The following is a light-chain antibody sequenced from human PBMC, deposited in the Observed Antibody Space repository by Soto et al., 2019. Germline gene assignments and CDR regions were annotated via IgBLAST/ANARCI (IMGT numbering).Light chain of an antibody. CDR1: SSDIGDYNY. CDR3: SSYAGSNNPYV. V-gene: IGLV2-8*01. CDR2: EVT. Sequence: QSALTQPPSASGSPGQSVTFSCTGTSSDIGDYNYVSWYQQHPGKAPKLMIYEVTKRPSGVPDRFSGSKSGNTASLTVSGLQAGDEGDYYCSSYAGSNNPYVFGTGTKVTVL. J-gene: IGLJ1*01.